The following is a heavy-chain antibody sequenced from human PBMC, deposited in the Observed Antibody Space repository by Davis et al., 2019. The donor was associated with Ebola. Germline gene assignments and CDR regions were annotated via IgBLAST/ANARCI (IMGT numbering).Heavy chain of an antibody. CDR3: ARHHSGDQPHDY. CDR2: IDPSDSYT. D-gene: IGHD4-17*01. V-gene: IGHV5-10-1*01. J-gene: IGHJ4*02. CDR1: GYSFTSYW. Sequence: GESLKISCKGSGYSFTSYWISWVRQMPGKGLEWMGRIDPSDSYTNYSPSFQGHVTISADKSISTAYLQWSSLKASDTAMYYCARHHSGDQPHDYWGQGTLVTVSS.